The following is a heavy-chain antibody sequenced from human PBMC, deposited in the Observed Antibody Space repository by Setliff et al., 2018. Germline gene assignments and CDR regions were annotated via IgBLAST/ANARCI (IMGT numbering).Heavy chain of an antibody. Sequence: ASVKVSCKASGYIFKSYGISWVRQAPGQGLEWMGWVSSYNDVTNYAQSFQGRVTMTRDTSTSTVYMELSSLRSEDTAVYYCARDGRVPAYYYDSSGYTHDAFDIWGQGTMVTVSS. CDR2: VSSYNDVT. V-gene: IGHV1-18*01. CDR1: GYIFKSYG. CDR3: ARDGRVPAYYYDSSGYTHDAFDI. J-gene: IGHJ3*02. D-gene: IGHD3-22*01.